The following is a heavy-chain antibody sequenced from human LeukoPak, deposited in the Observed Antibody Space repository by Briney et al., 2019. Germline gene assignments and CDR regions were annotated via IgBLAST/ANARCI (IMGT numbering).Heavy chain of an antibody. D-gene: IGHD3-16*01. J-gene: IGHJ4*02. CDR3: ARDPSRLPVGGVKGYFDY. CDR2: IRYDGSNK. CDR1: AFTFSSYG. Sequence: GGSLRLSCTASAFTFSSYGMHWVRQAPGKGLEWVAFIRYDGSNKYYADSVKGRFTISRDNSKNTLYLQMNSLRAEDTAVYYCARDPSRLPVGGVKGYFDYWGQGTLVTVSS. V-gene: IGHV3-30*02.